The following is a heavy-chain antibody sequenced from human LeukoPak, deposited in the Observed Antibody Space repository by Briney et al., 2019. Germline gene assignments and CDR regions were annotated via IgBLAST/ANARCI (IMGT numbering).Heavy chain of an antibody. D-gene: IGHD2-15*01. Sequence: SETLSLTCTVSGGSISSSSYYWGWIRQPPGKGLGWFGSIYYSGSTYYNPSLKSRVTISVDTSKNQFSLKLSSVTAADTAVYYCARQGCSGGSCYSDYWGQGTLVTVSS. CDR3: ARQGCSGGSCYSDY. CDR1: GGSISSSSYY. J-gene: IGHJ4*02. V-gene: IGHV4-39*01. CDR2: IYYSGST.